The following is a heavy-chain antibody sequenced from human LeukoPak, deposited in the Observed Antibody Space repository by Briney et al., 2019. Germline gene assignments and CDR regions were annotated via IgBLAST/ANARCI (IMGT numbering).Heavy chain of an antibody. D-gene: IGHD5-12*01. J-gene: IGHJ4*02. Sequence: ASVKVSCKASGYTFTSYGISWVRQAPGQGLEGMGWISAYNGNTNYAQKLQGRVTMTTDTSTSTAYMELRSLRSDDTAVYYCARDSNVDIVATPINFDYWGQGTLVTVSS. CDR1: GYTFTSYG. V-gene: IGHV1-18*01. CDR3: ARDSNVDIVATPINFDY. CDR2: ISAYNGNT.